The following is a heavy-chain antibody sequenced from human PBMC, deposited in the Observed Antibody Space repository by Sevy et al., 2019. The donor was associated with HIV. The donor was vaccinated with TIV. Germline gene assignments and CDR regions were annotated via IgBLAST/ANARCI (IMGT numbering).Heavy chain of an antibody. Sequence: GGSLRLSCAASGFTVSSNYMSWVRQAPGKGLEGVSVIYSGGSTYYADSVKGRFTISRDNSKNTLYLQMNSLRAEDTAVYYCARVSAGYGSGLNYYYGMDVWGQGTTVTVSS. CDR2: IYSGGST. V-gene: IGHV3-53*01. CDR3: ARVSAGYGSGLNYYYGMDV. J-gene: IGHJ6*02. CDR1: GFTVSSNY. D-gene: IGHD3-10*01.